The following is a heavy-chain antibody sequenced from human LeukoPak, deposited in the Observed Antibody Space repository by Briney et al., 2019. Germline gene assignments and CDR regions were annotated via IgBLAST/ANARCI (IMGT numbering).Heavy chain of an antibody. V-gene: IGHV3-21*01. CDR2: ISSSSSYI. CDR1: GFTFSSYS. CDR3: AKDWAYSGPPYYFDY. D-gene: IGHD1-26*01. J-gene: IGHJ4*02. Sequence: GGSLRLSCAASGFTFSSYSMNWVRQAPGKGLEWVSSISSSSSYIYYADSVKGRFTISRDNAKNSLYLQMNSLRAEDTAVYYCAKDWAYSGPPYYFDYWGQGTLVTVSS.